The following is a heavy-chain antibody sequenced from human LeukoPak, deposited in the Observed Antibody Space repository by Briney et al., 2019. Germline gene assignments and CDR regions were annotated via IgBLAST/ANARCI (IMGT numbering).Heavy chain of an antibody. V-gene: IGHV4-4*07. Sequence: SETLSLTCSVSSGSISTFYWSWIRQSAGRGLEWIGRIHTSGITNYNPSLKSRVTMSVDMSKNQFSLKLSSVTAADTAVYYCARDEAAVGWFDPWGQGTLVTVSS. J-gene: IGHJ5*02. CDR2: IHTSGIT. CDR1: SGSISTFY. CDR3: ARDEAAVGWFDP. D-gene: IGHD6-25*01.